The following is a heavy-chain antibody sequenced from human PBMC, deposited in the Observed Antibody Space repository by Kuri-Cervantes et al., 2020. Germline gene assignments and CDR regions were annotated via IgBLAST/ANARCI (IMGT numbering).Heavy chain of an antibody. CDR3: ASEGSETGIAAIPSAAYFQH. Sequence: SVKVSCKASGGTFSSYAISWVRQAPGQGLEWMGGIIPIFGTANYAQKFQGRVTITTDESTSTAYMELSSLRSEDTAVYYCASEGSETGIAAIPSAAYFQHWGQGTLVTVSS. D-gene: IGHD6-25*01. J-gene: IGHJ1*01. CDR2: IIPIFGTA. CDR1: GGTFSSYA. V-gene: IGHV1-69*05.